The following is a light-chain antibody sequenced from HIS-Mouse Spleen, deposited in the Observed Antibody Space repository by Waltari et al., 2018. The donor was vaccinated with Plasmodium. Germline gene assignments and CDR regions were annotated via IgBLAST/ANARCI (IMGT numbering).Light chain of an antibody. CDR3: QQNYNTWT. J-gene: IGKJ1*01. Sequence: DIQMTQSPSSLSASVGDRVTITCRASQSIRSYLNWYQQKPGKAPKLLLYAASSLQSGVPSRFSGSGSGTDFTLTISSLQPEDFATYYCQQNYNTWTFGQGTKVEIK. CDR2: AAS. CDR1: QSIRSY. V-gene: IGKV1-39*01.